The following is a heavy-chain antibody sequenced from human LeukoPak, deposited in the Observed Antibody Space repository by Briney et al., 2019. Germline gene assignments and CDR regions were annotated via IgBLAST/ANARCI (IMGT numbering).Heavy chain of an antibody. CDR2: ISGGGEKT. V-gene: IGHV3-23*01. Sequence: GGSLRLSCAASGFAFSGYAVTWVRQAPGKGLEWVSGISGGGEKTYYADSVKGRFTISRDNSKNTLYLQMNSLRAEETAVYYCAKERGVAVAVIDYWGQGTLVTVSS. J-gene: IGHJ4*02. CDR1: GFAFSGYA. CDR3: AKERGVAVAVIDY. D-gene: IGHD6-19*01.